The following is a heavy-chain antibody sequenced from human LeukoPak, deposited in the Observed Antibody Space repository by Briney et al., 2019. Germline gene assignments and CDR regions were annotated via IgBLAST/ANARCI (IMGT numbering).Heavy chain of an antibody. CDR2: INTDGSST. CDR3: ARDLRYYGILTGYMFDY. Sequence: GGSLRLSCAASGFTFSSYWMHWVRRAPGKGLVWVSRINTDGSSTSYADSVKGRFTISRDNAKNTLYLQMNSLRAEDTAVYYCARDLRYYGILTGYMFDYWGQGTLVTVSS. V-gene: IGHV3-74*01. D-gene: IGHD3-9*01. J-gene: IGHJ4*02. CDR1: GFTFSSYW.